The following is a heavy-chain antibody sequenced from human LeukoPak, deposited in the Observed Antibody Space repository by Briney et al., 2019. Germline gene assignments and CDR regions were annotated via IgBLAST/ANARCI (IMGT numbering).Heavy chain of an antibody. D-gene: IGHD6-6*01. CDR3: ATYSSLSWSFDY. V-gene: IGHV1-69*05. CDR1: GGTFSSYA. Sequence: ASVKVSCKASGGTFSSYAISWVRQAPGQGLEWMGGIIPIFGTANYAQKFQGRVTITTDESTSTAYMELSGLRSEDTAVYYCATYSSLSWSFDYWGQGTLVTVSS. J-gene: IGHJ4*02. CDR2: IIPIFGTA.